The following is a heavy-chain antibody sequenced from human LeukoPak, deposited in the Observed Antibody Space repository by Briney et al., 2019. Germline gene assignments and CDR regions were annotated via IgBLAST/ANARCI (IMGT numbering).Heavy chain of an antibody. Sequence: GGSLRLSCAASGFTFSSYSMNWVRQAPGKGLEWVSSISSSSSYIYYADSVKGRFTISRDNAKNSLYLQMNGLRAEDTAVYYCARPGGYCSGGSCYSLWDTAMAASFDYWGQGTLVTVSS. D-gene: IGHD2-15*01. V-gene: IGHV3-21*01. CDR1: GFTFSSYS. CDR3: ARPGGYCSGGSCYSLWDTAMAASFDY. CDR2: ISSSSSYI. J-gene: IGHJ4*02.